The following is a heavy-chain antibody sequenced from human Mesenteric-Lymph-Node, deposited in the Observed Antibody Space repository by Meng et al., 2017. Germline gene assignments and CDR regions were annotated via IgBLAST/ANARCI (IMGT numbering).Heavy chain of an antibody. D-gene: IGHD3-3*01. V-gene: IGHV3-15*01. CDR1: GFTFSNAW. J-gene: IGHJ6*02. CDR2: IKSKTDGGTT. Sequence: GESLKISCAASGFTFSNAWMSWVRQAPGKGLEWVGRIKSKTDGGTTDYAAPVKGRFTISRDDSKNTLYLQMNSLKTEDTAVYYCSACSVLRFLGWLLRDYYYYGMDVWGQGTTVTVSS. CDR3: SACSVLRFLGWLLRDYYYYGMDV.